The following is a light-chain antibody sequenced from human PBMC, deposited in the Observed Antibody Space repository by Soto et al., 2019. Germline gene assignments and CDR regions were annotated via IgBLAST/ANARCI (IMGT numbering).Light chain of an antibody. CDR2: TAS. CDR1: QSIATY. Sequence: DIQMTQSPSSLSASVRDRVTITCRASQSIATYLNWYQQKPGKAPKLLIYTASNLQSGVPSRFSGSGSGTDFTLTISSLQPEDFVTYYCQQSYSTPLTFGPGTKVDI. J-gene: IGKJ3*01. V-gene: IGKV1-39*01. CDR3: QQSYSTPLT.